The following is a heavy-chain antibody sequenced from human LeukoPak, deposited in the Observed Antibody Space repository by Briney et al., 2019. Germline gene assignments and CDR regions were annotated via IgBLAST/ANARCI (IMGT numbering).Heavy chain of an antibody. Sequence: PSETLSLNVTVSGGSIISHYWSWIRQPPGKGLEGIGYIYYSGSTNYNPSLKSRVTISVDTSKNQFSLKLSSVTAADTAVYYCAREGFVDTAMVYRGYYFDYWGQGTLVTVSS. CDR3: AREGFVDTAMVYRGYYFDY. D-gene: IGHD5-18*01. J-gene: IGHJ4*02. CDR1: GGSIISHY. V-gene: IGHV4-59*11. CDR2: IYYSGST.